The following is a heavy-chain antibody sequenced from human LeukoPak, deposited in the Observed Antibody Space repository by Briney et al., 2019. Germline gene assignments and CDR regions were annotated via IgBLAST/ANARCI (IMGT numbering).Heavy chain of an antibody. D-gene: IGHD1-26*01. CDR3: ARDRERSGSYYFDY. CDR1: GFTFSSYS. V-gene: IGHV3-30*03. J-gene: IGHJ4*02. CDR2: ISYDGSNK. Sequence: GGSLRLSCAASGFTFSSYSMNWVRQAPGKGLEWVAVISYDGSNKYYADSVKGRFTISRDNSKNTLYLQMNSLRAEDTAVYYCARDRERSGSYYFDYWGQGTLVTVSS.